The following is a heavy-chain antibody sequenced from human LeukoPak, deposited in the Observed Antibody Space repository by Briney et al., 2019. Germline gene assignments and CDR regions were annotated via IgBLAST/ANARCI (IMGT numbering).Heavy chain of an antibody. J-gene: IGHJ4*02. D-gene: IGHD3-22*01. CDR1: GFTFSSYA. Sequence: GGSLRLSCAASGFTFSSYAMSWVRQAPGKGLEWVSAISGSGGSTYYADSVKGRFTISRDNSKNTLYLQMNSLRAEDTAVYYCAKVGGTYYYDSSGYYFDYWGQGTLVTVSS. CDR3: AKVGGTYYYDSSGYYFDY. CDR2: ISGSGGST. V-gene: IGHV3-23*01.